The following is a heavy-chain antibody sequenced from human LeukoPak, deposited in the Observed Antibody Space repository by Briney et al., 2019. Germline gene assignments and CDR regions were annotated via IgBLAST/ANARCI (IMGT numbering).Heavy chain of an antibody. V-gene: IGHV3-48*01. D-gene: IGHD2-15*01. J-gene: IGHJ5*02. CDR1: GFTFSSYS. Sequence: PGGSLRLSCAASGFTFSSYSMNWVRQAPGKGLEWVSYISGSSSTIYYADSVKGRFTISRDNAKNSLYLQMNSLRAEDTAVYYCARDPGYCSGGSCYAVNWFDPWGQGTLVTVSS. CDR3: ARDPGYCSGGSCYAVNWFDP. CDR2: ISGSSSTI.